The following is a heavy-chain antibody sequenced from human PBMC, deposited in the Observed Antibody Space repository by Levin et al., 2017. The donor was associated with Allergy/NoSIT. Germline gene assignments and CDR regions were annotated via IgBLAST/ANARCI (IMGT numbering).Heavy chain of an antibody. CDR1: GGSISSSSYY. J-gene: IGHJ4*02. D-gene: IGHD5-12*01. CDR3: ARRVGVDIVATTPVDY. CDR2: IYYSGST. V-gene: IGHV4-39*01. Sequence: SETLSLTCTVSGGSISSSSYYWGWIRQPPGKGLEWIGSIYYSGSTYYNPSLKSRVTISVDTSKNQFSLKLSSVTAADTAVYYCARRVGVDIVATTPVDYWGQGTLVTVSS.